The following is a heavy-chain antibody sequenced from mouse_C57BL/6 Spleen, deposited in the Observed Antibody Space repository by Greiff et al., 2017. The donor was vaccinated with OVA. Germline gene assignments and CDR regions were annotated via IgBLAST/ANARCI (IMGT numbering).Heavy chain of an antibody. CDR1: GYTFTSYW. J-gene: IGHJ3*01. CDR2: IDPSDSYT. Sequence: QVQLQQPGAELVRPGTSVKLSCKASGYTFTSYWMHWVKQRPGQGLEWIGVIDPSDSYTNYNQKFKGKATLTVDKSSSTTYMQLISLTSEDSAVYDWARARYCYGSFLLAYWGQGTLVNVSA. D-gene: IGHD1-1*01. CDR3: ARARYCYGSFLLAY. V-gene: IGHV1-59*01.